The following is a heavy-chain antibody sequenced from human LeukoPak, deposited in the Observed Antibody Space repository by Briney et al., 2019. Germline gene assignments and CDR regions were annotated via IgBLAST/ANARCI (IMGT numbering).Heavy chain of an antibody. CDR1: GFTFSNYV. V-gene: IGHV3-23*01. D-gene: IGHD2-15*01. CDR2: ISENGGGA. J-gene: IGHJ3*02. CDR3: AVCSGGSCVDAFDI. Sequence: PGGSLRLSCAASGFTFSNYVMGWGRQAQGKGLGWVSAISENGGGADYADSVRGRFTISRDNSKNTLYLQMNSLRAEDTAVYYCAVCSGGSCVDAFDIWGQGTMVTVSS.